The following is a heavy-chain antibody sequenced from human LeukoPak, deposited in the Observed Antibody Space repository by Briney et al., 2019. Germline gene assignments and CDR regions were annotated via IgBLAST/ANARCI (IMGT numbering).Heavy chain of an antibody. CDR1: GFTFSNAW. Sequence: PGGSLRLSCAASGFTFSNAWMTWVRQAPGKGLEWVGRIKRKTDGGTTDYAAPVKDRFTISRDDSKNTLYLQMNSLKIEDTAVYYCTSTLGFWGQGTLVTVSS. CDR2: IKRKTDGGTT. V-gene: IGHV3-15*01. CDR3: TSTLGF. J-gene: IGHJ4*02. D-gene: IGHD3-10*01.